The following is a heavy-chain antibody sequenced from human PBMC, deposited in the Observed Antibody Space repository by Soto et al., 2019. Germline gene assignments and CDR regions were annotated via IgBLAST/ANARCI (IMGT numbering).Heavy chain of an antibody. CDR3: ARDLTGLVFDY. J-gene: IGHJ4*01. D-gene: IGHD7-27*01. CDR1: GFTFSSYW. Sequence: PGGSLRLSCAASGFTFSSYWMHWVRQAPGKGLVWVSRINSDGGSTYYADSVKGRFTISRDNAKNTLYLQMNSLRAEDTAVYYCARDLTGLVFDYWGHGTLVTVSS. V-gene: IGHV3-74*01. CDR2: INSDGGST.